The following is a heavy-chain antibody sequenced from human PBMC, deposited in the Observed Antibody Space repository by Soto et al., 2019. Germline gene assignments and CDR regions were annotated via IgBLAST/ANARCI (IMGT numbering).Heavy chain of an antibody. CDR3: ARGEDSSSWYEEDYYYGMDV. V-gene: IGHV4-34*01. J-gene: IGHJ6*02. Sequence: SSETLSLTCAVYGGSFSGYYWSWIRQPPGKGLEWIGEINHSGSTNYNPSLKSRVTISVDTSKNQFSLKLSSVTAADTAVYYCARGEDSSSWYEEDYYYGMDVWGQGTTVTVSS. CDR2: INHSGST. CDR1: GGSFSGYY. D-gene: IGHD6-13*01.